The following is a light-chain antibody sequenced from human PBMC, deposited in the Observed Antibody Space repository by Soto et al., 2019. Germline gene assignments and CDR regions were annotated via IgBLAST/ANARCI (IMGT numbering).Light chain of an antibody. CDR1: QSLSTSF. V-gene: IGKV3-20*01. J-gene: IGKJ1*01. CDR3: QQYDTSPWT. CDR2: GAS. Sequence: EVVLTQSPGSLSLSPGERAILSCRASQSLSTSFLAWYHQKPGQAPRLLIYGASSRATGIPDRFSGSGSGTEFTLTISRLEPEDFAVYYCQQYDTSPWTFGQGTRVEIK.